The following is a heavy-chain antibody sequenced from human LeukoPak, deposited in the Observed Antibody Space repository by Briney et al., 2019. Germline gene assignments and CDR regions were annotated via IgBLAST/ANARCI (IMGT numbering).Heavy chain of an antibody. V-gene: IGHV3-21*01. CDR1: GFTFSSYS. D-gene: IGHD5-12*01. CDR3: ARGQGLGGDSGYDQYIYYYYMDV. J-gene: IGHJ6*03. CDR2: ISSSSSYI. Sequence: GGSLRLSCAASGFTFSSYSMNWVRQAPGKGLEWVSSISSSSSYIYYADSVKGRFTISRDNAKNSLYLQMNSLRAEDTAVYYCARGQGLGGDSGYDQYIYYYYMDVWGKGTTVTISS.